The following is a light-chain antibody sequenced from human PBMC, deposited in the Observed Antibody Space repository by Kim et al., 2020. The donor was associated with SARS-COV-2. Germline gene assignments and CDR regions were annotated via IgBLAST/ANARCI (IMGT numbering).Light chain of an antibody. CDR1: SLRSYY. J-gene: IGLJ2*01. CDR3: NSRDSSGNHLV. V-gene: IGLV3-19*01. CDR2: GKN. Sequence: ALGQTVRITCQGDSLRSYYASWYQQKPGQAPVLVIYGKNNRPSGIPDRFSGSSSGNTASLTITGAQAEDEADYYCNSRDSSGNHLVFGGGTADRP.